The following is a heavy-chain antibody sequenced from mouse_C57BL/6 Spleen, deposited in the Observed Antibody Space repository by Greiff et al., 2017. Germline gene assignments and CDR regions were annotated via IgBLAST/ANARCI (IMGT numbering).Heavy chain of an antibody. CDR2: INYDGSST. D-gene: IGHD2-4*01. J-gene: IGHJ4*01. Sequence: EVKLVESEGGLVQPGSSMKLSCTASGFTFSDYYMAWVRQVPEKGLEWVANINYDGSSTYYLDSLKSRFIISRDKAKNILYLQMSSLKSEDTATYYCARGGDYDLYYAMDYWGQGTSVTVSS. CDR1: GFTFSDYY. V-gene: IGHV5-16*01. CDR3: ARGGDYDLYYAMDY.